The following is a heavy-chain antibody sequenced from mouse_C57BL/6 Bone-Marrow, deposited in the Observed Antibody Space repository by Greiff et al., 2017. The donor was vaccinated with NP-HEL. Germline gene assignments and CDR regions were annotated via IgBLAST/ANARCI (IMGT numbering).Heavy chain of an antibody. CDR2: ISNGGGST. CDR1: GFTFSNYY. CDR3: ASLRSMDY. J-gene: IGHJ4*01. V-gene: IGHV5-12*01. D-gene: IGHD1-1*01. Sequence: EVQLVESGGGLVQPGGSLKLSCAASGFTFSNYYMYWVRQTPEKRLEWVAYISNGGGSTYYPDTVKGRFTISRDNAKNTLYLQMSRLKSEDTAMYYCASLRSMDYWGQGTSVTVSS.